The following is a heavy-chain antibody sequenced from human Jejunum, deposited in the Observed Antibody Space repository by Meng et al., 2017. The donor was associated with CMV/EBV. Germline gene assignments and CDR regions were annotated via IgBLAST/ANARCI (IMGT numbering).Heavy chain of an antibody. D-gene: IGHD3-10*01. CDR2: INEDGSST. CDR1: GLTFSRYW. CDR3: ARDFGRSGSTNAFDV. J-gene: IGHJ3*01. Sequence: SGLTFSRYWLHWVRQAPGKRLMWVSRINEDGSSTSHADSVKGRFTISRDNAKKTLYLQINSLGVEDTAVYYCARDFGRSGSTNAFDVWGHGTMVTVSS. V-gene: IGHV3-74*01.